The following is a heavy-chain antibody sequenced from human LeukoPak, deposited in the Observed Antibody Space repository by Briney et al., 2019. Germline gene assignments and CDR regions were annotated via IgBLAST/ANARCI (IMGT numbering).Heavy chain of an antibody. J-gene: IGHJ4*02. CDR3: AKDGKGAPVAGTGYFDY. CDR1: GFTFSSYA. Sequence: GGSLRLSCAASGFTFSSYAMSWVRQAPGKGLEWVSVISGSGGNTYYADSVKGRFTISRDNSKNTLYLQMNSLRAEDTAIYYCAKDGKGAPVAGTGYFDYWGQGTLVTASS. CDR2: ISGSGGNT. D-gene: IGHD6-19*01. V-gene: IGHV3-23*01.